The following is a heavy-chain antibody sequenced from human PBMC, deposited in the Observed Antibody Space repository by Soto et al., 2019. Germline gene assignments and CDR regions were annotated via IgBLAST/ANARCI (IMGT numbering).Heavy chain of an antibody. CDR3: ARDDDYEANAFDY. Sequence: GGSLRLSCAASGFTFSRYGMHWVRQAPGKGLEWVALIWNDGIRKVYVDSVKGRFTISRDNSQNTLALQMHSLRAEDTAVYYCARDDDYEANAFDYWGPGTLVTVSS. J-gene: IGHJ4*02. D-gene: IGHD3-22*01. CDR2: IWNDGIRK. CDR1: GFTFSRYG. V-gene: IGHV3-33*01.